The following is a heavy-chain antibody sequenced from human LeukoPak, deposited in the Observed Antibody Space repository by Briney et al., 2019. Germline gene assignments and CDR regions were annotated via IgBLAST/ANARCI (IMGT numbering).Heavy chain of an antibody. J-gene: IGHJ5*02. CDR1: GGSLSTYY. D-gene: IGHD3-16*01. Sequence: SETLSLTRTVSGGSLSTYYWSWIRQPQGKGLEWIGYIYYRGSTTYNPSLKSRVTISVDTSKNQFSLNLTSVTAADTAVYYCARGGVFPRQFDPWGQGTLVTVSS. V-gene: IGHV4-59*12. CDR3: ARGGVFPRQFDP. CDR2: IYYRGST.